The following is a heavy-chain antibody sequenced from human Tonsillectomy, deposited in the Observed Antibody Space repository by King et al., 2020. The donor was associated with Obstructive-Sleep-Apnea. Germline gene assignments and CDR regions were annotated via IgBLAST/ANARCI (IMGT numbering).Heavy chain of an antibody. CDR2: ISYDGSNK. CDR1: GFTFSSYA. J-gene: IGHJ4*02. Sequence: VQLVESGGGVVQPGRSLRLSCAASGFTFSSYAMHWVRQAPGKGLEWVAVISYDGSNKYYADSVKGRFTISRDNSKNTLYLQMNSLRAEDTAVYYCARPYYDSSGYFDYWGQGTLVTVSS. V-gene: IGHV3-30-3*01. D-gene: IGHD3-22*01. CDR3: ARPYYDSSGYFDY.